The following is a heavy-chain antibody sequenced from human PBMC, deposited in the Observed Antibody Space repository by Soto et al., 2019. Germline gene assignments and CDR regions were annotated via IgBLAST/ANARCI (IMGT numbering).Heavy chain of an antibody. CDR3: ARYRRGAVAGYTLEN. Sequence: PSETLSLTCTVSGGSISSNYWSWIRQPPGKGREGMGYVYNSGSTNYNPSLKSRDTISEDTSKSQFSLKVNSMAAADTAVYYCARYRRGAVAGYTLENWGQGNLVTVSS. CDR1: GGSISSNY. CDR2: VYNSGST. V-gene: IGHV4-59*01. D-gene: IGHD6-13*01. J-gene: IGHJ4*02.